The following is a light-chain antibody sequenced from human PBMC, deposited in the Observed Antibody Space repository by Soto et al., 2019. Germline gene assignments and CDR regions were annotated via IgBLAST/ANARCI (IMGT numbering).Light chain of an antibody. V-gene: IGKV3-20*01. J-gene: IGKJ4*01. CDR1: QNVRNNY. CDR2: VAS. CDR3: QQFGGSPRFS. Sequence: EVVLTQSPGTLSLSPGERATLSCRASQNVRNNYLSWYQHKPGQAPRLLIYVASSRATGVPGRFSSSGSGRDFTLTSTRREPEDSAVYYCQQFGGSPRFSFGGGTKVEI.